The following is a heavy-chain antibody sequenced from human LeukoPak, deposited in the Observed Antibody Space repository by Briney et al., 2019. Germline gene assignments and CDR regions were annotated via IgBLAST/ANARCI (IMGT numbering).Heavy chain of an antibody. CDR2: ISYDGSNK. Sequence: GGSLRLSCAASGFTFSSYAMHWVRQAPGKGLEWVAVISYDGSNKYYADSVKGRFTISRDNSKNTLYLQMNSLRAEDTAVYYCARDSEYYDILTGYYRHLDYWGQGTLVTVSS. D-gene: IGHD3-9*01. CDR3: ARDSEYYDILTGYYRHLDY. V-gene: IGHV3-30-3*01. CDR1: GFTFSSYA. J-gene: IGHJ4*02.